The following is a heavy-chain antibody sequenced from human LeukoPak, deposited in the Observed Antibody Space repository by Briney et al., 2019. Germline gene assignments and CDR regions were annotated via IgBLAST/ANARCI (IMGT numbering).Heavy chain of an antibody. CDR3: AKDRHAPGRYCSSTSCFPFDS. CDR2: ISSSSSTI. V-gene: IGHV3-11*01. D-gene: IGHD2-2*01. CDR1: GFTFSDYY. Sequence: GGSLRLSCAASGFTFSDYYMSWIRQAPRKGLEWVSYISSSSSTIYYADSVKGRFTISRDNAKNSLYLQMNSLRAEDTAVYYCAKDRHAPGRYCSSTSCFPFDSWGQGTLVTVSS. J-gene: IGHJ5*01.